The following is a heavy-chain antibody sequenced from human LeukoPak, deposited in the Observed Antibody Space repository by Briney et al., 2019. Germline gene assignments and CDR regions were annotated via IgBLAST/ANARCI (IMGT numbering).Heavy chain of an antibody. CDR1: GYTFTSYG. V-gene: IGHV1-18*01. D-gene: IGHD4-23*01. J-gene: IGHJ4*02. Sequence: GASVKVSCKASGYTFTSYGFSWVRQAPGQGLEWVGWISAYNGDTKYALNLQGRVTMTTHTSTSTAYMELRSLRSDDTAVYYCARQLRWDQYYFDYWGQGTLVTVSS. CDR3: ARQLRWDQYYFDY. CDR2: ISAYNGDT.